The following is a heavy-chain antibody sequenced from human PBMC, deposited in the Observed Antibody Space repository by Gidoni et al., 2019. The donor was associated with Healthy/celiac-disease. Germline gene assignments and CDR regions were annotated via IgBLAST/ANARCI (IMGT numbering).Heavy chain of an antibody. CDR3: ARERRLGYYYDSSGYNTDAFDI. CDR2: ISSSGSTI. D-gene: IGHD3-22*01. CDR1: AFTFRSYE. J-gene: IGHJ3*02. Sequence: EVPLVESGGGLVQPGGSLRLSCAASAFTFRSYEMNWVRQAPGKGLELVSYISSSGSTIYYADSGKGRFTISRDNAKNSLYLQMNSLRAEDTAVYYCARERRLGYYYDSSGYNTDAFDIWGQGTMVTVSS. V-gene: IGHV3-48*03.